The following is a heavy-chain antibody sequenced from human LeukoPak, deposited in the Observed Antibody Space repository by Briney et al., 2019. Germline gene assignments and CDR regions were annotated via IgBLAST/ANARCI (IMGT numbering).Heavy chain of an antibody. D-gene: IGHD4-23*01. CDR2: IYPRDSDT. CDR3: ARRDYGGSYYFDY. Sequence: GESLEISCQGSGYIFTSYWIGWVRPVPGKGLEWMGIIYPRDSDTRYSPSFQGQVTSSADKSIRTAYLQWSSLKASDTAIYYCARRDYGGSYYFDYWGQGTLVTVSS. V-gene: IGHV5-51*01. J-gene: IGHJ4*02. CDR1: GYIFTSYW.